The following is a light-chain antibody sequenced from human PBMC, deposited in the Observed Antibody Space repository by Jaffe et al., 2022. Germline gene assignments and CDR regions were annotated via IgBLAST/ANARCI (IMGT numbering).Light chain of an antibody. CDR2: KDS. CDR3: QSADSSDIYVV. Sequence: SYELTQPPSLSVSPGQTARITCSGDALPKQYAYWYQQKPGQAPVLVIYKDSERPSGIPERFSGSSSGTTVTLTISGVQAEDEADYYCQSADSSDIYVVFGGGTKLTVL. V-gene: IGLV3-25*03. J-gene: IGLJ2*01. CDR1: ALPKQY.